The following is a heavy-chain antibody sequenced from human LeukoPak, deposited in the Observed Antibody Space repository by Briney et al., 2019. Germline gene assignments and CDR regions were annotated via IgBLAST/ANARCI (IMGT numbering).Heavy chain of an antibody. D-gene: IGHD1-26*01. J-gene: IGHJ6*03. Sequence: ASVKVSCKASGYTFTSYDINWVRQATGQGLEWMGWMNPNSGGTNYAQKFQGRVTMTRDTSISTAYMELSRLRSDDTAVYYCARGPPGGSFDYMDVWGKGTTVTVSS. CDR1: GYTFTSYD. CDR3: ARGPPGGSFDYMDV. CDR2: MNPNSGGT. V-gene: IGHV1-2*02.